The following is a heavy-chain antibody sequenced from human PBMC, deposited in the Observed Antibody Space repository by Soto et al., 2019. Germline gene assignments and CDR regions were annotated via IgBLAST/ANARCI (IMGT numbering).Heavy chain of an antibody. CDR3: ARDGKGAFDY. J-gene: IGHJ4*02. D-gene: IGHD1-1*01. Sequence: QVQLVESGGGVVQPGRSLRLSCAASGFTFSSYGMHWVRRAPGKGLEWVAVIWYDGSNKYYADSVKGRFTISRDNSKNTLYLQMNSLRAEDTAVYYCARDGKGAFDYWGQGTLVTVSS. V-gene: IGHV3-33*01. CDR1: GFTFSSYG. CDR2: IWYDGSNK.